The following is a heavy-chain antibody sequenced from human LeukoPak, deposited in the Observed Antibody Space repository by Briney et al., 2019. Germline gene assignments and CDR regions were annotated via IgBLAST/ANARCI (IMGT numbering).Heavy chain of an antibody. CDR3: ARGGSPVVPAAIRAFDI. Sequence: GASVKVSCKASGYTFTSYDINWVRQATGQGLEWMGWMNPNSGNTGYAQKFQGRVTITRHTSISTAYIELSSLRSEDTAVYYCARGGSPVVPAAIRAFDIWGQGTMVTVSS. V-gene: IGHV1-8*03. J-gene: IGHJ3*02. D-gene: IGHD2-2*01. CDR1: GYTFTSYD. CDR2: MNPNSGNT.